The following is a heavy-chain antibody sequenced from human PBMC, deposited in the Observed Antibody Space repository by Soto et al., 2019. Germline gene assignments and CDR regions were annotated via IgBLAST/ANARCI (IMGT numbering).Heavy chain of an antibody. D-gene: IGHD2-2*01. V-gene: IGHV3-21*01. CDR3: ARGWGCSSTSCPDAFDI. CDR1: GFTFSSYS. Sequence: GGSLRLSCAASGFTFSSYSMNWVRQAPGKGLEWVSSISSSSSYIYYADSVKGRFTISRDNAKNSLYLQMNSLRAEDTAVYYCARGWGCSSTSCPDAFDIWGQGTMVTVSS. J-gene: IGHJ3*02. CDR2: ISSSSSYI.